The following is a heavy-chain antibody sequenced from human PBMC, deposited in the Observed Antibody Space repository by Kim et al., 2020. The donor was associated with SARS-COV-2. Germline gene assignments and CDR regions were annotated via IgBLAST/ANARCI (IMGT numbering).Heavy chain of an antibody. D-gene: IGHD3-10*01. V-gene: IGHV4-59*08. CDR3: ARHMVTPSDVFDL. J-gene: IGHJ3*01. Sequence: ETLSLTCSVSGGSISSFYWSWIRQPPGKGLEWIGYIFNGERSNFNPSLKSRVTMSIDTSKNQFSLNLDSVTAADTAVYYCARHMVTPSDVFDLWGQGTTVTVSS. CDR2: IFNGERS. CDR1: GGSISSFY.